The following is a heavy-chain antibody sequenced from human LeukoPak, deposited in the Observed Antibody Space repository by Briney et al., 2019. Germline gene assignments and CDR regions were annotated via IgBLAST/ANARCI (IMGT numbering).Heavy chain of an antibody. D-gene: IGHD3-3*01. J-gene: IGHJ6*03. CDR1: GIIFSNYW. Sequence: GGSLRLSCAASGIIFSNYWMHWVRQAPGKGLVWVSRINRDGSSTSYADSVKGRFTISRDNSKNTLYLQMNSLRAEDTAVYYCVPRKEWSCYMDVWGKGTTVTVSS. CDR3: VPRKEWSCYMDV. V-gene: IGHV3-74*01. CDR2: INRDGSST.